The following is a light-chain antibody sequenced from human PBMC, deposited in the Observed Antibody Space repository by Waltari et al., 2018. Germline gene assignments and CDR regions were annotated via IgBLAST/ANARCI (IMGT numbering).Light chain of an antibody. Sequence: DIVMTQSPLSLSVTPGEPASISCRSSQSLLHSNGYNYLDWYLQKPGQTPHLLINLGSSRAAGVPDRCSCSGSGTHFTLKISRVEAEDVGVYYCMQALQTPRTFGQGTKVEIK. CDR2: LGS. V-gene: IGKV2-28*01. J-gene: IGKJ1*01. CDR3: MQALQTPRT. CDR1: QSLLHSNGYNY.